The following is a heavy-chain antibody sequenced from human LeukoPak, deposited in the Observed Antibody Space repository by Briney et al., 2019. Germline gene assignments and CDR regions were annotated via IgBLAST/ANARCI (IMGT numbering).Heavy chain of an antibody. CDR3: AREIDDYGDYYIDY. CDR1: GYTFTSYG. D-gene: IGHD4-17*01. CDR2: ISAYNGNT. Sequence: ASVKVSCKASGYTFTSYGISWVRQAPGQGLEWMGWISAYNGNTNYAQKLQGRVTMTTDTSTSTAYMELSRLRSDDTAVYYCAREIDDYGDYYIDYWGQGTLVTVSS. V-gene: IGHV1-18*01. J-gene: IGHJ4*02.